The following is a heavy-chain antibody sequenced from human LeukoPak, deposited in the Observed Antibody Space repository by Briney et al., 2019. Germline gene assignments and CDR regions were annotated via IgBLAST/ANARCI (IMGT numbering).Heavy chain of an antibody. D-gene: IGHD1-26*01. Sequence: GGSLRLSCSASGFTFNKYWMHWVRQVPGKGLVWVSRIYSDGSSPNYADSVKGRFTISRDNAKNTLYLQMNSLRAEDTAVYYRASVLMGAQRGLDYWGQGTLVTVSS. J-gene: IGHJ4*02. V-gene: IGHV3-74*01. CDR1: GFTFNKYW. CDR3: ASVLMGAQRGLDY. CDR2: IYSDGSSP.